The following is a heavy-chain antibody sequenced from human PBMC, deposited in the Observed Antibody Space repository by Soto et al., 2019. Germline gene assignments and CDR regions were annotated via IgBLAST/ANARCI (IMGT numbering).Heavy chain of an antibody. Sequence: QVQLVQSGAEVKKPGSSVKVSCKASGGTFSSYAISWVRQAPGQGLEWMGGIIPIFGTANYAQKFQGRVTITADESTSPAYMALSSLRSEDTAVYYCATSRGGKRGYSYGPDYWGQGTLVTVSS. V-gene: IGHV1-69*01. D-gene: IGHD5-18*01. CDR1: GGTFSSYA. CDR3: ATSRGGKRGYSYGPDY. CDR2: IIPIFGTA. J-gene: IGHJ4*02.